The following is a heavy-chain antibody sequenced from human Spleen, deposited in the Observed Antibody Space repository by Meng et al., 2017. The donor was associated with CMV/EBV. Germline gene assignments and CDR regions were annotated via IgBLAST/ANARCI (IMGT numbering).Heavy chain of an antibody. D-gene: IGHD7-27*01. J-gene: IGHJ6*02. V-gene: IGHV3-23*01. CDR3: ARGDTIWGYYYGMDV. CDR1: GFTFSSYA. CDR2: ISGSGGST. Sequence: GGSLRLSCAASGFTFSSYAMSWVRQAPGKGLEWVSAISGSGGSTYYADSVKGRFTISRDNAKNSLYLQMNSLRAEDTAVYYCARGDTIWGYYYGMDVWGQGTTVTVSS.